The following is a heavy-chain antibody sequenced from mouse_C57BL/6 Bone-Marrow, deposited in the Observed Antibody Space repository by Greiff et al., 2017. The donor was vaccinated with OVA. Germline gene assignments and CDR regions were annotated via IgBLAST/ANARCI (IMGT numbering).Heavy chain of an antibody. CDR1: GYTFTSYW. D-gene: IGHD1-1*01. CDR3: ARERAPYYYGSSPYWYFEV. V-gene: IGHV1-64*01. J-gene: IGHJ1*03. CDR2: IHPNSGST. Sequence: QVQLQQPGAELVKPGASVKLSCKASGYTFTSYWMHRVKQRPGQGLEWIGMIHPNSGSTNYNEKFKSKATLTVDKSSSTAYMQLSSLTSEDSAVYYCARERAPYYYGSSPYWYFEVWGTGTTVTVSS.